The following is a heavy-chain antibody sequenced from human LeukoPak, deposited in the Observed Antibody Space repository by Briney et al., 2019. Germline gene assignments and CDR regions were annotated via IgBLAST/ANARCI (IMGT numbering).Heavy chain of an antibody. D-gene: IGHD3-10*01. V-gene: IGHV3-23*01. Sequence: GGSLRLSCAVSGFTFSSYAMSWVRQAPGKGLEWVSAISGSGSSTFYADSVKGRFTISRDHSKNTLYLQMNSLRAEDTAVYYCAKTSGSGNYYYYYYAMDVWGQGTTVTVSS. J-gene: IGHJ6*02. CDR2: ISGSGSST. CDR1: GFTFSSYA. CDR3: AKTSGSGNYYYYYYAMDV.